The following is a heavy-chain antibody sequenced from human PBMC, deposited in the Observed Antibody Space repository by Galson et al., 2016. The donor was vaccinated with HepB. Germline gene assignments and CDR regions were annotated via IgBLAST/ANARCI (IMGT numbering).Heavy chain of an antibody. CDR3: VRDHGGYSDGYWSYLYGMDV. Sequence: SLRLSCAASGFTFSNYAMHWVRQAPGKGLGWVAIISGDGNDKFYADSVKGRFPISRDNSKNALFLQMNSLRAEDTAVYYCVRDHGGYSDGYWSYLYGMDVWGQGTTVIVSS. J-gene: IGHJ6*02. CDR1: GFTFSNYA. D-gene: IGHD5-12*01. V-gene: IGHV3-30-3*01. CDR2: ISGDGNDK.